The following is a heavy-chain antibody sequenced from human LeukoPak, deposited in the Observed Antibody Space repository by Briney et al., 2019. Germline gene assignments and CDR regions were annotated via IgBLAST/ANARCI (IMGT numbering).Heavy chain of an antibody. V-gene: IGHV3-30*03. D-gene: IGHD1-26*01. CDR2: ISYDGSNK. CDR3: ARGSGIVASENWFDP. CDR1: GFTFSSYW. Sequence: GSLRLSCAASGFTFSSYWMSWVRQAPGKGLEWVAVISYDGSNKYYADSVKGRFTISRDNSKNTLYLQMNSLRAEDTAVYYCARGSGIVASENWFDPWGQGTLVTVSS. J-gene: IGHJ5*02.